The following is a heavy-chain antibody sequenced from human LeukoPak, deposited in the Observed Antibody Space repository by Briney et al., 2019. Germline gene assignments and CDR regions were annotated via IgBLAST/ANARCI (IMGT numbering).Heavy chain of an antibody. CDR3: ARDGDSSGYYPPYDY. CDR1: GGSISSYY. CDR2: IYYSGST. Sequence: SETLSLTCTVSGGSISSYYWSWIRQPPGKVLEWIGYIYYSGSTNYNPSLKSRVTISVDTSKNQFSLKLSSVTAADTAVYYCARDGDSSGYYPPYDYWGQGTLVTVSS. D-gene: IGHD3-22*01. J-gene: IGHJ4*02. V-gene: IGHV4-59*12.